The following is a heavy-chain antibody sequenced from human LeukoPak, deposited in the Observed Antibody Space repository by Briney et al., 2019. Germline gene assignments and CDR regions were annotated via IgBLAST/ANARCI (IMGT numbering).Heavy chain of an antibody. CDR2: LGGSGGST. CDR1: GFTFSSNA. CDR3: AKRPGYYSGGCFDY. D-gene: IGHD6-25*01. V-gene: IGHV3-23*01. J-gene: IGHJ4*02. Sequence: GGSLRLSCAASGFTFSSNAMSWVRQAPGKGPEWVSSLGGSGGSTYYADSVKGRFTISRDNSRNTLYLQMNSLRAEGTAVYYCAKRPGYYSGGCFDYWGQGTLVTVSS.